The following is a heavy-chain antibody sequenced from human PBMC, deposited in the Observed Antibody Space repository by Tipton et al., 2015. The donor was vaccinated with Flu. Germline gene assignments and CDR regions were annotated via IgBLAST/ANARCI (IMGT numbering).Heavy chain of an antibody. CDR1: GGSISRSTEY. CDR2: LYHGGSS. CDR3: ARLSYYDVDLKNFYFDY. D-gene: IGHD3-10*02. J-gene: IGHJ4*02. Sequence: TLSLTCSVSGGSISRSTEYWGWIRQPPGKGLEWIGSLYHGGSSYYNPSLMSRGTISVDTSRNQFSLRLSSVTAADTAVYYCARLSYYDVDLKNFYFDYWGQGALVTVSS. V-gene: IGHV4-39*01.